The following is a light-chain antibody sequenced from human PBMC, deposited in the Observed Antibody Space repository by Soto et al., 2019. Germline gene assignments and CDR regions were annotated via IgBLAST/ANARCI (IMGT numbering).Light chain of an antibody. CDR3: QQSYTRT. V-gene: IGKV1-39*01. J-gene: IGKJ1*01. Sequence: DIQLTQSPSSLSASVGDRVSISCRASQSISNYLNWYQQKPGKAPKVLIFAASELQSGVPSRFSGSGSGTDFTLTISSLQPDVFATYYCQQSYTRTFGQGTGVEL. CDR2: AAS. CDR1: QSISNY.